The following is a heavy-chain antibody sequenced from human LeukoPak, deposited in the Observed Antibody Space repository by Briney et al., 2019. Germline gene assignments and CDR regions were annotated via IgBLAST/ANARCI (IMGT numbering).Heavy chain of an antibody. D-gene: IGHD5-18*01. V-gene: IGHV4-59*08. CDR2: MYYSGST. CDR1: GGSISSYY. J-gene: IGHJ4*02. CDR3: ARQTRYSYSLDY. Sequence: SETLSLTCTVSGGSISSYYWNWLRQPPGKGLEWIGYMYYSGSTNYNPSPKSRVTISVDTSKNQFSLKLSSVTAADTAVYYCARQTRYSYSLDYWGQGTLVTVSS.